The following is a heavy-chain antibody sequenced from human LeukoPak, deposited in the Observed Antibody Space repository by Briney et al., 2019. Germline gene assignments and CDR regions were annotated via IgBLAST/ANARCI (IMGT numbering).Heavy chain of an antibody. CDR1: GGSISSSNYY. CDR2: IFYTGST. V-gene: IGHV4-39*01. CDR3: ARLNKPGWFDP. Sequence: SSETLSLTCTVSGGSISSSNYYWAWIRQPPGKGLEWIANIFYTGSTYYNASLKSRVTISVDTSKNQFSLRLSSVTATDTSVYYCARLNKPGWFDPWGQGTLVTVSS. J-gene: IGHJ5*02. D-gene: IGHD1-14*01.